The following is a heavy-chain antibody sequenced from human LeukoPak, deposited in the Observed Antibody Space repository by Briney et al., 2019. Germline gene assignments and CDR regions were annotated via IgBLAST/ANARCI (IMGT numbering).Heavy chain of an antibody. CDR1: GFTFSDHY. Sequence: GGSLRLSCAASGFTFSDHYMSWIRQTPEKRLEWVAIVSPSSSTIYYGDSVKGRFTISRNNAQYSLSLLMDRLRAEDTAVYYCAREVTPYYWGQGTLVTVSS. CDR2: VSPSSSTI. J-gene: IGHJ4*02. D-gene: IGHD2-15*01. V-gene: IGHV3-11*04. CDR3: AREVTPYY.